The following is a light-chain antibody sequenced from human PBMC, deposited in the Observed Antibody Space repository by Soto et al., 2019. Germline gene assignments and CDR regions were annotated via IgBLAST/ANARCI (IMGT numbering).Light chain of an antibody. CDR2: GAS. V-gene: IGKV3-15*01. CDR1: QSVGTS. Sequence: DIVMTQSPATLSVSPGDTVTLSCRASQSVGTSLAWYQQKPGQAPRLIIYGASTRATDFPPRCLGSGSATEFNLTIASLQSEDFSVYYCKHYDSWPFTFGPGTKVDIK. CDR3: KHYDSWPFT. J-gene: IGKJ3*01.